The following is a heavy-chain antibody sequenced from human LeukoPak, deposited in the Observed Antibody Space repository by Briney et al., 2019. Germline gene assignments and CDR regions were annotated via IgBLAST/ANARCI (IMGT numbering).Heavy chain of an antibody. CDR1: GFSFSAYA. CDR2: INSGGSKT. D-gene: IGHD3-3*01. J-gene: IGHJ4*02. CDR3: AKTLAYYDFWSGSTAFTFDY. Sequence: PGGSLRLSCAASGFSFSAYAMTWVRQTPGKGLEWASGINSGGSKTYYADSVKGRFTISRDNSKNTLYLQMDSLRADDTAVYYCAKTLAYYDFWSGSTAFTFDYWGQGTLVTVSS. V-gene: IGHV3-23*01.